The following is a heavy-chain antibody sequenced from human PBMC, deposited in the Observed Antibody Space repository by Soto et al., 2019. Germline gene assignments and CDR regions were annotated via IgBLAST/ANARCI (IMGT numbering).Heavy chain of an antibody. V-gene: IGHV3-21*01. J-gene: IGHJ3*02. CDR2: ISVTGAYI. D-gene: IGHD1-26*01. Sequence: EVQLVESGGGLVKPGGSLRLSCAASGFTFRSYNMNWVRQAPGKGPEWVSSISVTGAYIYYADSMKGRFTISRDNAKDSVFLQMDSLRAEDTAVYYCARGNIGSSQRLDGFDIWGQGTVVTVSS. CDR3: ARGNIGSSQRLDGFDI. CDR1: GFTFRSYN.